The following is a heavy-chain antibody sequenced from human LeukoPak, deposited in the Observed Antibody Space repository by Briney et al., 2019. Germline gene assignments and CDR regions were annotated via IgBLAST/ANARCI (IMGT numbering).Heavy chain of an antibody. D-gene: IGHD1-7*01. J-gene: IGHJ6*02. CDR2: ISSRGSYR. CDR1: GFIFSNHS. Sequence: GGSLRLSCVVSGFIFSNHSMIWVRQAPGRGLEWVSSISSRGSYRFYADSVKGRFTISRDNASKSLSLQMTSLRGEDTGVYYCVRGSRKLGGMDVWGQGTTVTVSS. V-gene: IGHV3-21*01. CDR3: VRGSRKLGGMDV.